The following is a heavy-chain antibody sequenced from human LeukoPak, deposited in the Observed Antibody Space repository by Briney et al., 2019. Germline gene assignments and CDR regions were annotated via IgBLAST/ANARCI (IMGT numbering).Heavy chain of an antibody. Sequence: PSETLSLTCRVSGASVSNYYWSWIRQSPGKGLEWIGFFHYSGSTNYNPSLNSRVTTSIDTAMNQLSLTLVSVTAADTAVYFCARHHDGGPKLRLDFWGLGVLVTVSS. D-gene: IGHD2-15*01. CDR3: ARHHDGGPKLRLDF. J-gene: IGHJ4*02. CDR2: FHYSGST. V-gene: IGHV4-59*08. CDR1: GASVSNYY.